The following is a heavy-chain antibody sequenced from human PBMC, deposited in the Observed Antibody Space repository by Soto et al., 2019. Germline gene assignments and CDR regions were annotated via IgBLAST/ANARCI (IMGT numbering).Heavy chain of an antibody. CDR1: GGSISHGAYY. V-gene: IGHV4-31*03. Sequence: QVQLQESGPGLVKPSQTLSLSCSVSGGSISHGAYYWSWIRQHPGKGLEWIGYIYYSGDTQYNPSLKRRISLSLDMAKNQFFLRLTSVTAADTAVYSCARVESASWLDSWGQGTLVTVSS. J-gene: IGHJ4*02. CDR2: IYYSGDT. CDR3: ARVESASWLDS. D-gene: IGHD2-2*01.